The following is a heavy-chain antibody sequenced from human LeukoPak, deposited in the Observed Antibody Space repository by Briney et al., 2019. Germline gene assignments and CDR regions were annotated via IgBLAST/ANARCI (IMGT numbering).Heavy chain of an antibody. CDR3: VKMPNYCTGGSCYWYYFDY. D-gene: IGHD2-15*01. J-gene: IGHJ4*02. V-gene: IGHV3-23*01. Sequence: GGSLRLSCAASGFTFSSYAMSWVRQAPGKGLEWVSVIGVSGGNTYYADSVKGRFTISRDNSKSTLHLQMNSLRAEDTAVYYCVKMPNYCTGGSCYWYYFDYWGQGTLVTVSS. CDR1: GFTFSSYA. CDR2: IGVSGGNT.